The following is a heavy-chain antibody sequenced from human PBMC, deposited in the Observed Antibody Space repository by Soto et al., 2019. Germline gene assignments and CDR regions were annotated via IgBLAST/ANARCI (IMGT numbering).Heavy chain of an antibody. CDR1: GGTFSSYT. CDR2: IIPILGIT. J-gene: IGHJ6*02. Sequence: QVQLVQSGAEVKKPESSVKVSCKASGGTFSSYTISWVRQAPGQGLEWMGRIIPILGITNYAQKFQGRVTSTAAKSTSTAYMELSSLRSEDTAVYYCAIAVAGTHGMDVWGQGTTVTVSS. V-gene: IGHV1-69*02. D-gene: IGHD6-19*01. CDR3: AIAVAGTHGMDV.